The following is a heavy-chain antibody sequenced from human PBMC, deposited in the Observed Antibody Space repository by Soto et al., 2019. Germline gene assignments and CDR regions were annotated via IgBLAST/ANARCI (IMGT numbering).Heavy chain of an antibody. D-gene: IGHD3-9*01. CDR1: GYTFTSYA. CDR3: ARDSSVLRYFDWLSEYFQH. Sequence: ASVKVSCKASGYTFTSYAMHWVRQAPGQRLEWMGWINAGNGNTKYSQKFQGRVTITRDTSASTAYMELSSLRSEDTAVYYCARDSSVLRYFDWLSEYFQHWGQGTLVTVSS. V-gene: IGHV1-3*01. J-gene: IGHJ1*01. CDR2: INAGNGNT.